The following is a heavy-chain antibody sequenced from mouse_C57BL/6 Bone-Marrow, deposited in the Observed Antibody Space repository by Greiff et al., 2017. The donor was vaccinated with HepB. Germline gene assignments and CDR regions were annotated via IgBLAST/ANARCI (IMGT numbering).Heavy chain of an antibody. D-gene: IGHD3-1*01. J-gene: IGHJ3*01. CDR1: GFTFSDYY. V-gene: IGHV5-16*01. CDR3: ARDRDGFAY. Sequence: EVQLVESEGGLVQPGSSMKLSCTASGFTFSDYYMAWVRQVPEKGLEWVANINYDGSSTYYLDYLKSRFIISRDNAKNILYLQMSSLKSEDTATYYCARDRDGFAYWGQGTLVTVSA. CDR2: INYDGSST.